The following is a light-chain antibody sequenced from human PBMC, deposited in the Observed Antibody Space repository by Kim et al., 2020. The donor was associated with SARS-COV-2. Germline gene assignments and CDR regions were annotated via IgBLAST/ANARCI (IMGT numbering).Light chain of an antibody. CDR1: QRINKY. V-gene: IGKV1-39*01. J-gene: IGKJ2*01. CDR2: GAS. CDR3: QQSYSTPQT. Sequence: SASVGDRVTITCRARQRINKYLNWYQQKPGEAPHRLISGASTLQTGVPSRFSGSGFGTDFTLTISSLQPEDCATYYCQQSYSTPQTFGQGTKLEIK.